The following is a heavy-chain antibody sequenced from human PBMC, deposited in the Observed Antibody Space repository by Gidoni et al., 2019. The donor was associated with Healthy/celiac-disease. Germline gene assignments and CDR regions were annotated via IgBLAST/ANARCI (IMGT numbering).Heavy chain of an antibody. J-gene: IGHJ4*02. D-gene: IGHD3-10*01. CDR2: IYYSGST. V-gene: IGHV4-59*08. CDR1: GGSISSYY. Sequence: QVQLQESGPGLVKPSETLSLTCTVSGGSISSYYWSWIRQPPGKGLEWIGYIYYSGSTNYNPSLKSRVTISVDTSKNQFSLKLSSVTAADTAVYYCARHVGRGSRYYFDYWGQGTLVTVS. CDR3: ARHVGRGSRYYFDY.